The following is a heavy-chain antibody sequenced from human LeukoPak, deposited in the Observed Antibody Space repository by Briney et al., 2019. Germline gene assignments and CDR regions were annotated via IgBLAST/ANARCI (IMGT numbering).Heavy chain of an antibody. D-gene: IGHD3-22*01. CDR1: GFTFSSYG. CDR3: ARDFDYDSSGYYFDY. V-gene: IGHV3-30*03. CDR2: ISYDGSNK. J-gene: IGHJ4*02. Sequence: GGSLRLSCAASGFTFSSYGMHWVRQAPGKGLEWVAVISYDGSNKYYADSVKGRFTISRDNSKNTLYLQMNSLRAEDTAVYYCARDFDYDSSGYYFDYWGQGTLVTVSS.